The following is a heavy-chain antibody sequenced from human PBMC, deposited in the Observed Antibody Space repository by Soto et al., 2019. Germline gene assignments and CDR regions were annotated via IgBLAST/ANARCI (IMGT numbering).Heavy chain of an antibody. CDR2: IKKDGSQK. CDR3: ARSGREVDY. D-gene: IGHD2-15*01. J-gene: IGHJ4*02. CDR1: GFTFSHYW. V-gene: IGHV3-7*01. Sequence: EVQLVESGGDLVQPGGSLRLSCAASGFTFSHYWMTWVRQAPGKGLEWVANIKKDGSQKNYVDSVKGRFTVSRDNAKNSLYLQMNSLSAEDTAMYYCARSGREVDYWGQGTLVIVSS.